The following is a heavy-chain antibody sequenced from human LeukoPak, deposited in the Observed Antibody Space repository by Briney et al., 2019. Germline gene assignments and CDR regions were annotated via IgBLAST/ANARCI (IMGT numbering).Heavy chain of an antibody. J-gene: IGHJ3*02. Sequence: GESLKISCKGSGYSFTSYWIGWIRHLPGKGLEWVGIIYPSDSDTRYSPSFQGQVTISADKSISTAYLQWSSLKASDTAMYYCARPTSSGWAPDIWGQGTMVTVSS. CDR1: GYSFTSYW. V-gene: IGHV5-51*01. D-gene: IGHD6-19*01. CDR2: IYPSDSDT. CDR3: ARPTSSGWAPDI.